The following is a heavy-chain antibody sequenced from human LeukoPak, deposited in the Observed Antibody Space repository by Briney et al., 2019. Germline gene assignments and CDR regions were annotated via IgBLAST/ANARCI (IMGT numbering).Heavy chain of an antibody. CDR1: GYTFTGYY. CDR3: ARDGDYDYVWGSPDY. D-gene: IGHD3-16*01. Sequence: VASVKVSCKASGYTFTGYYMHWVRQAPGQGLEWMGRINPNSGGTNYARKFQGRVTMTRDTSISTAYMELSRLRSDDTAVYYCARDGDYDYVWGSPDYWGQGTLVTVSS. V-gene: IGHV1-2*06. CDR2: INPNSGGT. J-gene: IGHJ4*02.